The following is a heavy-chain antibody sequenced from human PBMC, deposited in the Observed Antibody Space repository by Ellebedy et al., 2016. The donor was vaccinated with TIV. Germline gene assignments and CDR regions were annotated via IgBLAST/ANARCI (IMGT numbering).Heavy chain of an antibody. Sequence: ASVKVSCKASGYTLTSYGITWVRQAPGQGLEWMGWINTYNGNTVYAEKLQGRVTMSADTSTSTAYMELRSLRSDDTAVYYCAREMYNFYMDVWGKGTTVTVSS. CDR2: INTYNGNT. V-gene: IGHV1-18*01. CDR3: AREMYNFYMDV. J-gene: IGHJ6*03. CDR1: GYTLTSYG.